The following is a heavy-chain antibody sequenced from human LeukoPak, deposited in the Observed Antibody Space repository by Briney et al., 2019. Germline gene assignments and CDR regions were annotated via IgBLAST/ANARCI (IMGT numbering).Heavy chain of an antibody. Sequence: ASVKVSCKASGYTFTSYAMHWVRQAPGQRLEWMGWISAGNGNTKYSQKFQGRVTITRDTSASTAYMELSSLRSEDTAVYYCARDVAYYGMDVWGKGTTVTVSS. CDR3: ARDVAYYGMDV. CDR1: GYTFTSYA. V-gene: IGHV1-3*01. J-gene: IGHJ6*04. CDR2: ISAGNGNT.